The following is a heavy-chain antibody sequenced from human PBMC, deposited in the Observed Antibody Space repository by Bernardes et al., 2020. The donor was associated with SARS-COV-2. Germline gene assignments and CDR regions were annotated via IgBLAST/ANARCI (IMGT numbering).Heavy chain of an antibody. Sequence: GGSLRLSCAASAFTFSSYSMIWVRQAPGKGLEWVSSITSSSTYIYYAASVQGRFTVSRDNARNSLFLQMNSLRAEDTALYYCARGEMATISESFDIWGQGTMVTVSS. V-gene: IGHV3-21*01. CDR2: ITSSSTYI. CDR3: ARGEMATISESFDI. J-gene: IGHJ3*02. CDR1: AFTFSSYS.